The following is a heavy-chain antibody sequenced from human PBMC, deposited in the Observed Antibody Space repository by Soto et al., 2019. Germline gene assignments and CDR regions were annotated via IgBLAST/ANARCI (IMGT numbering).Heavy chain of an antibody. J-gene: IGHJ6*02. V-gene: IGHV4-31*03. D-gene: IGHD4-17*01. Sequence: QVQLQESGPGLVKPSQTLSLTCSVSGGSITSSAYYWSWIRQHPGKGLEWIGYIHYSGSTNYNPSLKSRITISIDMFNNQFSLKLSSVTAADTAVYYWARDAAAALTDYGYYALYGLDVCGQGTTVIVSS. CDR2: IHYSGST. CDR1: GGSITSSAYY. CDR3: ARDAAAALTDYGYYALYGLDV.